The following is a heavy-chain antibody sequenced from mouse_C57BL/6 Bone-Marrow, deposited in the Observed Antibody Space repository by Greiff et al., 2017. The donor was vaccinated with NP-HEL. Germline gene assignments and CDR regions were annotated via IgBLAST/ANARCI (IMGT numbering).Heavy chain of an antibody. CDR1: GFTFSSYA. Sequence: DVMLVESGGGLVKPGGSLKLSCAASGFTFSSYAMSWVRQTPEKRLEWVATISDGGSYTYYPDNVKGRFTISRDNAKNNLYLQMSHLKSEDTAMYYCARVDYDPFMDYWGQGTSVTVSS. D-gene: IGHD2-4*01. CDR3: ARVDYDPFMDY. J-gene: IGHJ4*01. CDR2: ISDGGSYT. V-gene: IGHV5-4*03.